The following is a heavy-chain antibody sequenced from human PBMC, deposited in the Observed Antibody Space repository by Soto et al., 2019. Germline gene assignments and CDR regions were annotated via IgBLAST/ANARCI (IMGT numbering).Heavy chain of an antibody. CDR1: GGSFSGYY. CDR2: INHSGST. J-gene: IGHJ4*02. CDR3: ARGRDIVVVVAATTPFDY. V-gene: IGHV4-34*01. Sequence: PSETLSLTCAVYGGSFSGYYWSWIRQPPGKGLEWIGEINHSGSTNYNPSLKSRVTISVDTSKNQFSLKLSSVTAADTAVYYCARGRDIVVVVAATTPFDYWGQGTLVTVSS. D-gene: IGHD2-15*01.